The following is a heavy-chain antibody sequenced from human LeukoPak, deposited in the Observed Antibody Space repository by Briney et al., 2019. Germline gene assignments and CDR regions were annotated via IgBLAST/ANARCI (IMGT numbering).Heavy chain of an antibody. D-gene: IGHD3-3*01. J-gene: IGHJ4*02. Sequence: GGSLSLSCAVSEFTFSRYWMSWARQAPGKGLDWVATIKQDGSEKYYVDSVEGRFTISRDNSKNSLYLQMDSLRAEDTAVYYCARVFWSATSYYFEYGGQGALVTVSS. CDR2: IKQDGSEK. CDR1: EFTFSRYW. CDR3: ARVFWSATSYYFEY. V-gene: IGHV3-7*05.